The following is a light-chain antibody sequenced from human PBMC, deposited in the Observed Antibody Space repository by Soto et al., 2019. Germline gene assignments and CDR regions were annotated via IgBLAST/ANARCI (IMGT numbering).Light chain of an antibody. Sequence: QSVLTQPPSVSGAPGQRVTISCTGSSSNIGAGYDVYWYQQLPGTAPKLLIYGNNNRPSGVPDRFSGSKSGTSASLAITGLQAEDEADYYCQSYDSSLSGVVFGGGTQLTVL. V-gene: IGLV1-40*01. CDR1: SSNIGAGYD. CDR3: QSYDSSLSGVV. CDR2: GNN. J-gene: IGLJ2*01.